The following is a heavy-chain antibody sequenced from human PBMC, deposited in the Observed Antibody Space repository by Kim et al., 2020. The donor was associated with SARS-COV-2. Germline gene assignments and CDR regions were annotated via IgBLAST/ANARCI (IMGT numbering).Heavy chain of an antibody. J-gene: IGHJ6*02. CDR2: FDPEDGET. CDR1: GYTLTELS. Sequence: ASVKVSCKVSGYTLTELSMHWVRQAPGKGLEWMGGFDPEDGETIYAQKFQGRVTMTEDTSTDTAYMELSSLRSEDTAVYYCATDRPQLFPYYYYYGMDVWGQGTTVTVSS. D-gene: IGHD3-10*01. CDR3: ATDRPQLFPYYYYYGMDV. V-gene: IGHV1-24*01.